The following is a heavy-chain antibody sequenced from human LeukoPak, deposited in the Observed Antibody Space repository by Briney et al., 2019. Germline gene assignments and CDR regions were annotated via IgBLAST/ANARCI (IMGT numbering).Heavy chain of an antibody. CDR2: IYTSGST. J-gene: IGHJ3*02. CDR1: GGSISSYY. V-gene: IGHV4-4*07. Sequence: SETLSLTCTVSGGSISSYYWSWIRQPAGKGLEWIGRIYTSGSTNYNPSLKSRVTMSVDTSKNQFSLELSSVTAADTAVYYCARTYCSSTSCYWLEAFGIWGQGTMVTVSS. CDR3: ARTYCSSTSCYWLEAFGI. D-gene: IGHD2-2*01.